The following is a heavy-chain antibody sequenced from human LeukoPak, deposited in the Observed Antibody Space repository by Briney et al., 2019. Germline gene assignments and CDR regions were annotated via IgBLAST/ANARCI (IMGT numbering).Heavy chain of an antibody. V-gene: IGHV1-18*01. D-gene: IGHD2-8*01. J-gene: IGHJ6*02. CDR3: ASQDCTNGVCYPLFGMDV. Sequence: ASVKVSCKASGYTFTSYDISWVRQAPGQGLEWMGWISAYNGNTNYAQELQGRVTVTTDTSTSTAYMELRSLRSDDTAVYYCASQDCTNGVCYPLFGMDVWGQGTTVTVSS. CDR1: GYTFTSYD. CDR2: ISAYNGNT.